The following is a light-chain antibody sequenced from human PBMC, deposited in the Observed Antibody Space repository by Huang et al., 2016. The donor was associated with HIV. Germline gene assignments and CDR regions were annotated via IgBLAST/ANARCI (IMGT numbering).Light chain of an antibody. CDR1: QSVSSN. Sequence: EIVMTQSPATLSVSPGETATLSCRASQSVSSNLAWYQQKPGQAPRLLIYGASTSATGIPSRFSGSGSGTEFTLTISSLQSEDFAVYYCQQYNNWPPATFGPGTKVDIK. CDR2: GAS. CDR3: QQYNNWPPAT. V-gene: IGKV3-15*01. J-gene: IGKJ3*01.